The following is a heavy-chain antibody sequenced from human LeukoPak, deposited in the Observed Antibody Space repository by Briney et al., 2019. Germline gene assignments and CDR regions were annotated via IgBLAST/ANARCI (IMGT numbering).Heavy chain of an antibody. V-gene: IGHV3-23*01. Sequence: GESLRLSCAASGFTLSSYAMSWVRQAPGKGLEWVSAISGSGGSTYYADSVKGRFTISRDNSKNTLYLQMNSLRAEDTAVYCCAKGSMYSGSFSGMDVWGQGTTVTVSS. CDR1: GFTLSSYA. J-gene: IGHJ6*02. CDR3: AKGSMYSGSFSGMDV. CDR2: ISGSGGST. D-gene: IGHD1-26*01.